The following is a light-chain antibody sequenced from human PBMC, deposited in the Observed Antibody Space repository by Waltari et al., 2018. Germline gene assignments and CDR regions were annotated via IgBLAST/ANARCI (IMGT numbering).Light chain of an antibody. CDR3: HQCSTWPPA. Sequence: IVLTHPPATLSLSPGARATLSCRASQSVTTHLGWYQQKPGQAPRLLIYDASNRATGIPARFSGSGSGTDFTLTISSLEPDDFAVYYCHQCSTWPPAFGPGTKVDI. V-gene: IGKV3-11*01. J-gene: IGKJ3*01. CDR2: DAS. CDR1: QSVTTH.